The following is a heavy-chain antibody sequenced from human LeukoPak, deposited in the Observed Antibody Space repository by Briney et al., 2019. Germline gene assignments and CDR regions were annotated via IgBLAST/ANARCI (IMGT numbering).Heavy chain of an antibody. Sequence: ASVKVSCKASGYTFTSYGISWVRQAPGQGLEWMGWISAYNGNTNYAQKLQGRVTMTTDTSTSAAYMELRSLRSDDTAVYYCARAPYSGYSLPPSEVNWFDPWGQGTLVTVSS. V-gene: IGHV1-18*01. CDR2: ISAYNGNT. CDR3: ARAPYSGYSLPPSEVNWFDP. CDR1: GYTFTSYG. D-gene: IGHD5-12*01. J-gene: IGHJ5*02.